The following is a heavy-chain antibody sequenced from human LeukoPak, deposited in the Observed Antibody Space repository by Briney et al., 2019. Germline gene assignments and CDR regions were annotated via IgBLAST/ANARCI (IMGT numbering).Heavy chain of an antibody. CDR2: INPNSGGT. CDR3: ARGSSPTIFGVVIMYFDY. Sequence: ASVKVSCKASGYTFTGYYMHWVRQAPGQGLEWMGWINPNSGGTNYAQKFQGRVTMTRDTSICTAYMELSRLRSDDTAVYYCARGSSPTIFGVVIMYFDYWGQGTLVTVSS. J-gene: IGHJ4*02. CDR1: GYTFTGYY. D-gene: IGHD3-3*01. V-gene: IGHV1-2*02.